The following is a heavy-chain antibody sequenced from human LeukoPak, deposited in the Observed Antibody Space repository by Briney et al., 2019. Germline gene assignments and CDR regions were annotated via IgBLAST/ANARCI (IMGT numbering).Heavy chain of an antibody. CDR3: ARVGPYDYIWGSYRFLSD. CDR2: INPNSGGT. D-gene: IGHD3-16*02. Sequence: ASVKVSCKASGYTFTGYYMHWVRQAPGQGLEWMGRINPNSGGTNYAQKFQGRVTMTRDTSISTAYMEVSRLRSDDTAVYYCARVGPYDYIWGSYRFLSDWGQGTLVTVSS. V-gene: IGHV1-2*06. CDR1: GYTFTGYY. J-gene: IGHJ4*02.